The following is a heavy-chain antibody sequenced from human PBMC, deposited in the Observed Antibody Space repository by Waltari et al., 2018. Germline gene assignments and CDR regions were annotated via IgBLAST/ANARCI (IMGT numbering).Heavy chain of an antibody. D-gene: IGHD2-2*01. V-gene: IGHV1-69*05. Sequence: QVQLVQSGAEVKKPGSSVKVSCKASGGTFSSYAISWVRQAPGPGLEWMGGIIPIFGTANYAQKFQGRVTITTDESTSTAYMELSSLRSEDTAVYYCARSSGGYCSSTSCLYFDYWAREPWSPSPQ. CDR1: GGTFSSYA. CDR3: ARSSGGYCSSTSCLYFDY. J-gene: IGHJ4*02. CDR2: IIPIFGTA.